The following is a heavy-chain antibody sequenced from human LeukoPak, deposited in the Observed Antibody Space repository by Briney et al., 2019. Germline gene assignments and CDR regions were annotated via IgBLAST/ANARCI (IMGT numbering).Heavy chain of an antibody. Sequence: GGSLRLSCAASGFTFSNYGMHWVRQAPGKGLVWVSRINGAGSSTSYADSVKGRFIISRDNAKNTLYLQVNSLRAEDTAMYYCARVAVAGYDAFDIWGPGTMVTVSS. J-gene: IGHJ3*02. CDR3: ARVAVAGYDAFDI. CDR2: INGAGSST. CDR1: GFTFSNYG. D-gene: IGHD6-19*01. V-gene: IGHV3-74*01.